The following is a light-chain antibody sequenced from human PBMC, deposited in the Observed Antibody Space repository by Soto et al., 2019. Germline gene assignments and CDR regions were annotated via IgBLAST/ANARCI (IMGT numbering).Light chain of an antibody. CDR3: QQTYRTPRT. CDR2: AAS. CDR1: QSISSY. V-gene: IGKV1-39*01. J-gene: IGKJ1*01. Sequence: IQMTQSPSSLSASVGDRVTITCRASQSISSYLNWYQQKPGNAPNLLIYAASTLQSGVPSRFSGSGSGTDFTLTISSLQPEDFATYYCQQTYRTPRTFGQGTKVDI.